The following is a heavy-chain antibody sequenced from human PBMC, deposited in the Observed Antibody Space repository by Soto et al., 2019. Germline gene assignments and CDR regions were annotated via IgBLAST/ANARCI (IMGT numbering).Heavy chain of an antibody. V-gene: IGHV1-69*01. D-gene: IGHD2-2*01. CDR3: ARTQGSSTSLEIYYYYYYGMDV. J-gene: IGHJ6*02. CDR2: IIPISDTT. Sequence: QVQLVQSGAEVKKPGSSVKVSCKASRGTFSSYAISWVRQAPGQGLEWMGGIIPISDTTNYAQKFEGRVTITADESTSTAYMELSSRRSEDTAVYYCARTQGSSTSLEIYYYYYYGMDVWGQGTTVTVSS. CDR1: RGTFSSYA.